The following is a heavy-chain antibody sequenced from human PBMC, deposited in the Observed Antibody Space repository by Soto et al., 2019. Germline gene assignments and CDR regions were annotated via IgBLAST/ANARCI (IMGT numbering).Heavy chain of an antibody. J-gene: IGHJ3*02. CDR2: IRKDGRQR. Sequence: EVQLVESGGGLVQPGGSLTLSCAASEFAFRSYWMTWVRQAPGKGLEWVANIRKDGRQRSYLDSVRGRFTISRDNSKNSLYLQMNTLRAEDTALYFCASDVTPGSGGLYFDAFDIWGQGTIVTVSS. CDR3: ASDVTPGSGGLYFDAFDI. D-gene: IGHD2-8*01. V-gene: IGHV3-7*04. CDR1: EFAFRSYW.